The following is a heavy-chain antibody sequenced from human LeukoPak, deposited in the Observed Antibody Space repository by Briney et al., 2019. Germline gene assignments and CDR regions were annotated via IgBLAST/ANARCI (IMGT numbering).Heavy chain of an antibody. D-gene: IGHD3-22*01. J-gene: IGHJ4*02. CDR3: ATDGGYYYDSAGRGNY. CDR2: ISAYNGNT. Sequence: ASVKVSCKASGYTFTSYGISWVRQAPGQGLEWMGWISAYNGNTNYAQKLQGRVTITAGKSTSTAYMELSSLRSEDTAVYYCATDGGYYYDSAGRGNYWGQGTLVTVSS. V-gene: IGHV1-18*01. CDR1: GYTFTSYG.